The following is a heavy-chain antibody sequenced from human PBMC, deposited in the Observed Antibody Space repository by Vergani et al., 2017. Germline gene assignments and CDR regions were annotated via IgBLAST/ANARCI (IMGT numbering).Heavy chain of an antibody. D-gene: IGHD3-22*01. V-gene: IGHV1-69*18. J-gene: IGHJ4*02. CDR1: GGTFSSYA. CDR2: IIPIFGTA. CDR3: ATDLLPIAYYDSSGTPGGY. Sequence: VQLVQSGAEVKKPGESLKISCKGSGGTFSSYAISWVRQAPGQGLEWMGRIIPIFGTANYAQKFQGRVTITADESTSTAYMELSSLRSEDTAVYYCATDLLPIAYYDSSGTPGGYWGQGTLVTSPQ.